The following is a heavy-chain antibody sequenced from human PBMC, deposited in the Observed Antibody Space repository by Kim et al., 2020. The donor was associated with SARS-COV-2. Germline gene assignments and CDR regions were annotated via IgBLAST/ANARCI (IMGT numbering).Heavy chain of an antibody. V-gene: IGHV1-24*01. CDR3: ATDAGEQLVLRAGFDY. Sequence: KFQGRVTMTEDTSTDTAYMELSSLRSEDTAVYYCATDAGEQLVLRAGFDYWGQGTLVTVSS. D-gene: IGHD6-6*01. J-gene: IGHJ4*02.